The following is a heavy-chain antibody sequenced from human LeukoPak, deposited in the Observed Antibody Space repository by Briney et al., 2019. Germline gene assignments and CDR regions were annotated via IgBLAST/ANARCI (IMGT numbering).Heavy chain of an antibody. D-gene: IGHD1-26*01. Sequence: ASVKVSCKASGYTFTSYGISWVRQAPGQGLEWMGIINPSGGSTSYAQKFQGRVTMTRDTSTSTVYMELSSLRSEDTAVYYCARASDGSYPYHHFDYWGQGTLVTVSS. V-gene: IGHV1-46*01. CDR2: INPSGGST. J-gene: IGHJ4*02. CDR1: GYTFTSYG. CDR3: ARASDGSYPYHHFDY.